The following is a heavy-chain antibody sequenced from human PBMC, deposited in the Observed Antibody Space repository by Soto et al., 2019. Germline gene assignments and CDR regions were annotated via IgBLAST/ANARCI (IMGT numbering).Heavy chain of an antibody. CDR3: ALLDYGDYEAGDAFEI. CDR2: INHSGST. Sequence: QVQLQQWGAGLLKPSETLSLTCAVYGGSFSGYYWSWIRQPPGKGLEWIGEINHSGSTHYNPSLKSRVTISVDTSKNQFSLKLSSVTAADTAVYYCALLDYGDYEAGDAFEIWGQGTMVTVSS. V-gene: IGHV4-34*01. D-gene: IGHD4-17*01. J-gene: IGHJ3*02. CDR1: GGSFSGYY.